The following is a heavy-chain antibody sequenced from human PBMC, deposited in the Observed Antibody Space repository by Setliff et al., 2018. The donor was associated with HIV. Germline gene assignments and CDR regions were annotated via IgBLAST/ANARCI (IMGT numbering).Heavy chain of an antibody. CDR3: ARLYYYDGSGYYYPYDAFDI. CDR2: IYPGDSDT. D-gene: IGHD3-22*01. Sequence: PGESLKISCKGSGYSFTTYWIGWVRQMPGKGLEWMGIIYPGDSDTRYSPSFQGQVTISADKSISTAYLQWSNLKASDTAMYYCARLYYYDGSGYYYPYDAFDIWGQGTMVTISS. J-gene: IGHJ3*02. CDR1: GYSFTTYW. V-gene: IGHV5-51*01.